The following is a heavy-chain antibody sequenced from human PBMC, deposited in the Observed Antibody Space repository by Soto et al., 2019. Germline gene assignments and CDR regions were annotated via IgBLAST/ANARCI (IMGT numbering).Heavy chain of an antibody. Sequence: QVQLVESGGGVVQTGRSLRLSCAASGFTFSSYGMHWVRQAPGKGLEWVAVISYDGSNKYYADSVKGRFTISRDNSKNTLYLQMNSLRAEDTAVYYCAKDFLRNAAMITFDYWGQGTLVTVSS. D-gene: IGHD5-18*01. CDR2: ISYDGSNK. CDR3: AKDFLRNAAMITFDY. CDR1: GFTFSSYG. J-gene: IGHJ4*02. V-gene: IGHV3-30*18.